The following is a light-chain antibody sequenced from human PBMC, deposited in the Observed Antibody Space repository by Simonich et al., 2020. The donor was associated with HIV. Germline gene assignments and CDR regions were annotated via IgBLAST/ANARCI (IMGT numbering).Light chain of an antibody. J-gene: IGKJ5*01. CDR1: QSVSSN. CDR3: QQANSFPIT. CDR2: GAS. V-gene: IGKV3-15*01. Sequence: DIVMTQSPATLSVSPGERATLSCRASQSVSSNLAWYQQKPGQAPRLLIYGASTRATGIPARFSGSGSGTEFTLTISSLQPEDFATYYCQQANSFPITFGQGTRLEIK.